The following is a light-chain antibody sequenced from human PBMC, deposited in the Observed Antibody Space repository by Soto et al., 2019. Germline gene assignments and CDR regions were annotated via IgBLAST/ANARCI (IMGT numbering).Light chain of an antibody. V-gene: IGLV2-14*01. CDR3: SSYTSGSTYV. J-gene: IGLJ1*01. Sequence: QSALTQPASVSGSPGQSITISCTGTSSDVGGYNYVSWYQQHPGKAPKLMNYEVSNRPSGVSNRFSGSKSGNTASLTISGLQAEDEADYYCSSYTSGSTYVFGTGTKVTVL. CDR1: SSDVGGYNY. CDR2: EVS.